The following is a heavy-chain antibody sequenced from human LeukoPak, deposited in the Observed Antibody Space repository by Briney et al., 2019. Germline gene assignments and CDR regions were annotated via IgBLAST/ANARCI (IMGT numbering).Heavy chain of an antibody. Sequence: SETLSLTCTVSGGSISSHYWSWIRQPPGKGLEWIGYIYYSGSTNYNPSLKSRVTISVDTSKNQFSLKLSSVTAADTAVYYCARIVWSGYFYYYMDVWGKGTTVTVSS. V-gene: IGHV4-59*11. CDR3: ARIVWSGYFYYYMDV. D-gene: IGHD3-3*01. CDR1: GGSISSHY. CDR2: IYYSGST. J-gene: IGHJ6*03.